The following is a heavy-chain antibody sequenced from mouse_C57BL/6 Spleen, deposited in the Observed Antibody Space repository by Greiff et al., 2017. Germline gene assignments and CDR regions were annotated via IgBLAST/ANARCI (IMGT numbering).Heavy chain of an antibody. CDR2: FYPGSGSI. J-gene: IGHJ2*01. Sequence: QVQLQQSGAELVKPGASVKLSCKASGYTFTEYTIHWVKQRSGQGLEWIGWFYPGSGSINYNEKFKDKATLTADKSSSTVYMELSRLKSEDSAVYCCARHEEAYDYDRYFDYWGQGTTLTVSS. CDR3: ARHEEAYDYDRYFDY. CDR1: GYTFTEYT. V-gene: IGHV1-62-2*01. D-gene: IGHD2-4*01.